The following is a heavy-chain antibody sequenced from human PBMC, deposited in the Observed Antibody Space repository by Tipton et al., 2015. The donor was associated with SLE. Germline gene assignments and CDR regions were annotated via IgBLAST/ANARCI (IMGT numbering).Heavy chain of an antibody. CDR3: ARWDGGTFDI. Sequence: TLSLTCAVYGGSFSGYYWSWIRQPPEKGLEWIGEINHSGGTNYNPSLKSRVTISVDTSKNQFSLKLSSVTAADTAAYYCARWDGGTFDIWGQGTKVTVSS. CDR2: INHSGGT. D-gene: IGHD4-23*01. J-gene: IGHJ3*02. CDR1: GGSFSGYY. V-gene: IGHV4-34*01.